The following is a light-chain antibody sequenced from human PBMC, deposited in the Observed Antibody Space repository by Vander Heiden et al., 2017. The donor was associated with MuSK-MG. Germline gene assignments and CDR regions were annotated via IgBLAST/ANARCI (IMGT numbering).Light chain of an antibody. CDR1: SSNIGAGYD. J-gene: IGLJ1*01. Sequence: QSVLTPPPSVSVAPGQRVTIPCPGSSSNIGAGYDVHWYQQLPGTAPKLLIFVNSNRHAEVPERFSGSKFGTTASVATTGLQAEEEADYYWQSYDSSRSGYVFGTGTKLTVL. CDR2: VNS. V-gene: IGLV1-40*01. CDR3: QSYDSSRSGYV.